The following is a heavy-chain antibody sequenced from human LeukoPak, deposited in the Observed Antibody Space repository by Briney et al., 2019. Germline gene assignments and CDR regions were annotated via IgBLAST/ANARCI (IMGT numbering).Heavy chain of an antibody. D-gene: IGHD5-24*01. CDR1: GGSFSGYY. J-gene: IGHJ6*02. CDR2: INHSGST. V-gene: IGHV4-34*01. Sequence: SETLSLTCAVYGGSFSGYYWSWIRQPPGKGLEWIGEINHSGSTNYNPSLKSRVTISVDTSKNQFSLKLNSVTAADTAVYYCARGQGRRWYYYGMDVWGQGTTVTVSS. CDR3: ARGQGRRWYYYGMDV.